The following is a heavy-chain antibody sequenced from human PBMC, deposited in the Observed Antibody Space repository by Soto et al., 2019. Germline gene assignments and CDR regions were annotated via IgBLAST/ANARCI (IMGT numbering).Heavy chain of an antibody. J-gene: IGHJ4*02. CDR2: IVVGSGNT. Sequence: SVKVSCKASGFTFTSSAVQWVRQARGQRLEWIGWIVVGSGNTDYAQKFQERVTITRDMSTSTAYMELSSLRSEDTAVYYCAAVPVGASDDFDYWGQGTLVTVSS. D-gene: IGHD1-26*01. CDR1: GFTFTSSA. CDR3: AAVPVGASDDFDY. V-gene: IGHV1-58*01.